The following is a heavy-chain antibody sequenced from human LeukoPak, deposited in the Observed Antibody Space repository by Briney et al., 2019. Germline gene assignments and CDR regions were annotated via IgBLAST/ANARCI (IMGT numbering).Heavy chain of an antibody. D-gene: IGHD3-10*01. CDR3: ARELHYGSGGVFDY. V-gene: IGHV3-53*01. CDR1: GFTVSSDY. CDR2: IYSGGST. J-gene: IGHJ4*02. Sequence: GGSLRLSCAASGFTVSSDYVRWVRQAPGKGLEWVSVIYSGGSTYYADSVKGRFTIPRDNSKNTVYLQMTSLRAEDTAVYYCARELHYGSGGVFDYWGQGTLVTVSS.